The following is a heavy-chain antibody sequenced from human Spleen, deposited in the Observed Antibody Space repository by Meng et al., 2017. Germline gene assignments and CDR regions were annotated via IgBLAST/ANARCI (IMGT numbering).Heavy chain of an antibody. Sequence: ASVKVSCKPSGYNFPDYYIHWVRQAPGQGLEWMGRIDPKNGDTHYAQKFQGRVTMTGDTSISTAYMELSGLRSDDTAMYYCARDEDISAAGKLFGDYWGQGTLVTVS. CDR2: IDPKNGDT. CDR3: ARDEDISAAGKLFGDY. D-gene: IGHD6-13*01. V-gene: IGHV1-2*06. J-gene: IGHJ4*02. CDR1: GYNFPDYY.